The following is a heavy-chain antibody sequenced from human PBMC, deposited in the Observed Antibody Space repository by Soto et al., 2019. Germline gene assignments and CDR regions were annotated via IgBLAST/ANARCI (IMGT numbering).Heavy chain of an antibody. Sequence: PGGSLRLSCSASGFTFSNYAMHWVRQAPGKGLEYVSAITSNGGSTYYTDSVKGRFTISRDNSKNTLYLQMSSLRAEDTAVYYCVKNRGSWYGPSDYWGQGTLVTVSS. CDR3: VKNRGSWYGPSDY. J-gene: IGHJ4*02. V-gene: IGHV3-64D*06. CDR2: ITSNGGST. D-gene: IGHD6-13*01. CDR1: GFTFSNYA.